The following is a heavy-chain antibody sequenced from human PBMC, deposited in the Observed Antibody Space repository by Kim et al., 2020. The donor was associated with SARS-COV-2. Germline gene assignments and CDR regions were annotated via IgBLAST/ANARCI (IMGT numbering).Heavy chain of an antibody. CDR3: ATDLVAVAATPNEAFGV. CDR1: GLTFNGFTFGSYG. Sequence: GGSLRLSCAASGLTFNGFTFGSYGMNWVRQAPGKGLEWVSTVSGRGDSTFYTDSVKGRFTISRDNSKDTLYLQMYSLRVEDTAIYYCATDLVAVAATPNEAFGVWGQGTMVTVSS. D-gene: IGHD2-15*01. J-gene: IGHJ3*01. V-gene: IGHV3-23*01. CDR2: VSGRGDST.